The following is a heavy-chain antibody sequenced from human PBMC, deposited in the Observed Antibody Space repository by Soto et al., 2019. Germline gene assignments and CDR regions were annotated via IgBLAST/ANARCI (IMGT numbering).Heavy chain of an antibody. CDR3: ARESGIDYDILTGYLDAFDI. CDR1: GYTFTSYG. V-gene: IGHV1-18*01. J-gene: IGHJ3*02. D-gene: IGHD3-9*01. CDR2: ISAYNGNT. Sequence: ASVKVSCKASGYTFTSYGISWVRQAPGQGLEWMGWISAYNGNTNYAQKLQGRVTMTTDTSTSTAYMELRSLRSDDTAVYYCARESGIDYDILTGYLDAFDIWGQRTMVTVSS.